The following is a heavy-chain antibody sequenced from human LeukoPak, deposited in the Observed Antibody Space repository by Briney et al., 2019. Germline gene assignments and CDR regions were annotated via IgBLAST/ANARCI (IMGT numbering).Heavy chain of an antibody. Sequence: GVPLSLSCAACGFTFSSYSMLWVRQAPGKGLEWVTYISSSSSLIYYADSVKGRFTIPRDNAKNSPYLQMNSLRAEDTAVYCCARTRGPFDYWGQGTLVTVSS. V-gene: IGHV3-21*01. J-gene: IGHJ4*02. D-gene: IGHD3-10*01. CDR3: ARTRGPFDY. CDR2: ISSSSSLI. CDR1: GFTFSSYS.